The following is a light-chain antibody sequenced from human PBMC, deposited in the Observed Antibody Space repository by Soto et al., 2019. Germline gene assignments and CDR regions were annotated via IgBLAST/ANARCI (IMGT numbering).Light chain of an antibody. CDR3: QQYRSWPRT. CDR1: QTVLSD. J-gene: IGKJ1*01. CDR2: GAT. V-gene: IGKV3-15*01. Sequence: EILLTQSPATLSVSPGETATLSCRASQTVLSDLAWYQQKPGQAPRLLVYGATTRATDAPAKFRGSGSGTEFSLTISSLQSEDFATYDCQQYRSWPRTFGQGSKVEI.